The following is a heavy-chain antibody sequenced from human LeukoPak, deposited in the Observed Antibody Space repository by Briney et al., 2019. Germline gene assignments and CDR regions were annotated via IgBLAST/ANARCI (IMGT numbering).Heavy chain of an antibody. J-gene: IGHJ3*02. V-gene: IGHV5-51*01. CDR2: IYPGDSDT. Sequence: GASLKISCKGSGYSFTSYWIGWVRQMPGKGLEWMGIIYPGDSDTRCSPSFQGQVTISADKSISTAYLQWSSLKASDTAMYYCARPRSGYYLRYAFDIWGQGTMVTVSS. D-gene: IGHD3-22*01. CDR3: ARPRSGYYLRYAFDI. CDR1: GYSFTSYW.